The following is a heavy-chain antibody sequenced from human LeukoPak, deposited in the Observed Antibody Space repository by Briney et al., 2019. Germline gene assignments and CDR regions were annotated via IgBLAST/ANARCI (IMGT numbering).Heavy chain of an antibody. CDR3: ARNPVTTKYFDY. Sequence: ASVKVSCKASGYTFTSYYMHWVRQAPGQGLEWMGIINPSGGSTRYAQKFQGRVTMTRDTSTSTVYMELSSLRSEDTAVYYCARNPVTTKYFDYWGQGTLVTVSS. J-gene: IGHJ4*02. D-gene: IGHD4-17*01. CDR1: GYTFTSYY. V-gene: IGHV1-46*01. CDR2: INPSGGST.